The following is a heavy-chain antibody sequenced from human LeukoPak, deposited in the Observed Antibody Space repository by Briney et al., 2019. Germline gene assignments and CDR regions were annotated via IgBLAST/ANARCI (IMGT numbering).Heavy chain of an antibody. D-gene: IGHD6-13*01. Sequence: SETLSLTCSVSGGSISGYYWSWIRQPPGKGLEWIGYISHSGSTNYSPSLKSRVIISVDTSKNQFSLKLRSVTAADTAVYYCAGNSRYSSSWYAIAYWGQGTLVTVSS. CDR1: GGSISGYY. J-gene: IGHJ4*02. V-gene: IGHV4-59*08. CDR2: ISHSGST. CDR3: AGNSRYSSSWYAIAY.